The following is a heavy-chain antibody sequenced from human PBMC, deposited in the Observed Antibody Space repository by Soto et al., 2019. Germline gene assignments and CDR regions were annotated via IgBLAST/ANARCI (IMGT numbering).Heavy chain of an antibody. V-gene: IGHV3-74*01. CDR1: GFTFSSYW. Sequence: GGSLRLSCAASGFTFSSYWMHWVRQAPGKGLVWVSRITSDGSSTSYADSVKGRFAISRDNAKNTLYLQMNSLRAEDTAVYYCARGHSSSSGRCLYGMDVWGQGTTVTVSS. CDR3: ARGHSSSSGRCLYGMDV. J-gene: IGHJ6*02. CDR2: ITSDGSST. D-gene: IGHD6-6*01.